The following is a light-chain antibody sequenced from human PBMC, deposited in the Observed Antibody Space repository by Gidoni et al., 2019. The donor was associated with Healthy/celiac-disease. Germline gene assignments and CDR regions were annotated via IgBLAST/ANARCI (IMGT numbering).Light chain of an antibody. V-gene: IGKV1-33*01. CDR1: QDISNY. J-gene: IGKJ3*01. CDR3: QKGFT. CDR2: DAS. Sequence: ILMTQSPSSLSASVGDRVTITCQASQDISNYLNWYQQKPGKAPKLLIYDASNLETGVLTRFSGSGSGTDFTFTISSLQPEDIATYYCQKGFTFGPGTKVDIK.